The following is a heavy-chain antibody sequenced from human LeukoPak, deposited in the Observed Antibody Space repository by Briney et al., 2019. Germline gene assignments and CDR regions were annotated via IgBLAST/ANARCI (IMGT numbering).Heavy chain of an antibody. CDR1: GYTFTSYG. Sequence: ASVKVSCKASGYTFTSYGISWVRQAPGQGLEWMGWISAYNGNTNYAQKLQGRVTMTTDTSTSTAYMGPRSLRSDDTAVYYCARVRNWNDDAPFDPWGQGTLVTVSS. J-gene: IGHJ5*02. D-gene: IGHD1-20*01. CDR3: ARVRNWNDDAPFDP. CDR2: ISAYNGNT. V-gene: IGHV1-18*01.